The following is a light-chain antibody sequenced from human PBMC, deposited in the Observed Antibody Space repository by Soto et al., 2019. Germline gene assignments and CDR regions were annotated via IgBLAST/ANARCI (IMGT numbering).Light chain of an antibody. CDR2: KAS. CDR3: QQYGSSPIT. V-gene: IGKV1-5*03. Sequence: DIQMTQSPSTLSGSVGDRVTITCRASQTISSWLAWYQQKPGKAPKLLIYKASTLKSGVPSRFSGSGSGTESTLTISRLEPEDFAVYYCQQYGSSPITFGQGTKVDIK. J-gene: IGKJ1*01. CDR1: QTISSW.